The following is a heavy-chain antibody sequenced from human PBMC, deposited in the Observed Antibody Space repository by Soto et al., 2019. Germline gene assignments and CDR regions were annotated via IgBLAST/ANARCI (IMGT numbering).Heavy chain of an antibody. V-gene: IGHV3-30-3*01. CDR1: GFTFSSYA. CDR3: ARVGCSSTCCYKGFDY. CDR2: ISYDGSNK. J-gene: IGHJ4*02. Sequence: QVQLVESGGGVVQPGRSLRLSCAASGFTFSSYAMHWVRQAPGKGLEWVAVISYDGSNKYYADSVKGRFTISRDNSKNTQYLQMNSRKAEDTAVYYCARVGCSSTCCYKGFDYWGQGTLVTVSS. D-gene: IGHD2-2*02.